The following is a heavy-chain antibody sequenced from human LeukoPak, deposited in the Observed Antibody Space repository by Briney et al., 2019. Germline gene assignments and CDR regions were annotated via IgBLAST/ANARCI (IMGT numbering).Heavy chain of an antibody. Sequence: GGSLRLSCAASGFTFSSYAMHWLRQAPGKGLEYVSAISSNGCSKYYANYVQGRFNISRDNSNNTLYLQMGNLRAEDMGVYYCARVGYTRYYYYGMDVWRQGATLSVSS. J-gene: IGHJ6*01. D-gene: IGHD6-13*01. V-gene: IGHV3-64*01. CDR2: ISSNGCSK. CDR1: GFTFSSYA. CDR3: ARVGYTRYYYYGMDV.